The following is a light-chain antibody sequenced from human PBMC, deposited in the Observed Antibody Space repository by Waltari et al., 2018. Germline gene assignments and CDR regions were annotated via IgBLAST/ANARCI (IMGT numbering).Light chain of an antibody. CDR1: QSINTN. V-gene: IGKV1-39*01. CDR3: QQSYSTWT. CDR2: VSS. J-gene: IGKJ1*01. Sequence: DIQMTQSPSSLSASVGDRVIITCRASQSINTNSNGYKQKPGKAPKPLIYVSSSLQSGVPSRFSGTGSGTDFTLTINSLQPEDLATYYCQQSYSTWTFGQGTKVEIK.